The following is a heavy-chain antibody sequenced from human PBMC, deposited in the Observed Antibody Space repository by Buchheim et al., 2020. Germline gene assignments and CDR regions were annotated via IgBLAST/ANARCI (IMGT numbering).Heavy chain of an antibody. CDR3: ARRYYYDSSGYYDGPFDY. D-gene: IGHD3-22*01. Sequence: QVQLVHSGAEVKKPGSSVKVSCKASGGTFSSYTISWVRQAPGQGLEWMGRIIPILGIANYAQKFQGRVTITAAKSTSTAYMELSSLRSEDTAVYYCARRYYYDSSGYYDGPFDYWGQGTL. J-gene: IGHJ4*02. CDR1: GGTFSSYT. V-gene: IGHV1-69*02. CDR2: IIPILGIA.